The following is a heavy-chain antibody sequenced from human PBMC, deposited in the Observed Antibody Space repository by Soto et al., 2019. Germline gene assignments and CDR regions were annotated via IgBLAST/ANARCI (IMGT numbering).Heavy chain of an antibody. V-gene: IGHV1-69*01. CDR1: GGTFSSYS. CDR2: IIPIFGTA. J-gene: IGHJ4*02. CDR3: ARDGGRHSGGIDY. D-gene: IGHD1-26*01. Sequence: QVQLVQSGAEVKKPGSSVKISCKASGGTFSSYSINWVRQAPGQGLEWMGDIIPIFGTANYAQKFQGRVTITADESTSTAYLELSSLRSEDTAVYYCARDGGRHSGGIDYWGQGTLVTVSS.